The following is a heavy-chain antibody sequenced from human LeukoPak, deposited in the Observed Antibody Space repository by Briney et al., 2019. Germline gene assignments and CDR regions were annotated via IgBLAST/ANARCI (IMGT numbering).Heavy chain of an antibody. D-gene: IGHD3-16*02. CDR1: GYTFTSYY. V-gene: IGHV1-46*01. Sequence: ASVKVSCKASGYTFTSYYTHWVRQAPGQGLEWMGIINPSGGSTSYAQKFQGRVTMTRDTSTSTVYMELSSLRSEDTAVYYCARRGYDYVWGSYRSAYYFDYWGQGTLVTVSS. CDR2: INPSGGST. CDR3: ARRGYDYVWGSYRSAYYFDY. J-gene: IGHJ4*02.